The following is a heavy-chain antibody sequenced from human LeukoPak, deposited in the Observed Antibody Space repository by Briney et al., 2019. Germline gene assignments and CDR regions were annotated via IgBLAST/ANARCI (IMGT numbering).Heavy chain of an antibody. CDR3: ARVGSSSQASPLY. CDR2: ISGSGGST. Sequence: GGSLRLSCAASGFTFSSYAMSWVRQAPGKGLEWVSAISGSGGSTYYADSVKGRFTISRDNSKNTLYLQMNSLRAEDTAVYYCARVGSSSQASPLYWGQGTLVTVSS. V-gene: IGHV3-23*01. J-gene: IGHJ4*02. CDR1: GFTFSSYA. D-gene: IGHD6-13*01.